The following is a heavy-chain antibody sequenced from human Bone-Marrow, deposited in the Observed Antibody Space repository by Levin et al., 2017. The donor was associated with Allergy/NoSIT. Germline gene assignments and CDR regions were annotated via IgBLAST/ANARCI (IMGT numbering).Heavy chain of an antibody. CDR2: ISSSSSTI. J-gene: IGHJ4*02. D-gene: IGHD3-10*01. CDR3: AARGGGY. Sequence: GESLKISCAASGFTFSSYSMNWVRQAPGKGLEWVSYISSSSSTIYYADSVKGRFTISRDNAKNSLYLQMNSLRAEDTAVYYCAARGGGYWGQGTLVTVSS. CDR1: GFTFSSYS. V-gene: IGHV3-48*01.